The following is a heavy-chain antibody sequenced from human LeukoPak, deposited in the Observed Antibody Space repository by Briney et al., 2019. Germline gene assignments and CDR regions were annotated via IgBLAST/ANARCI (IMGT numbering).Heavy chain of an antibody. D-gene: IGHD3-22*01. Sequence: NPSETLSLTCTVSGDSISSSSSYWGWIRQPPGEGLEGIGSIYYSGSTYYNTSLKSRVTISVDTSKNQFSLKLSSVTAADTAVYFCARGPYSYDSSGAFDIWGQGTMVTVSS. CDR1: GDSISSSSSY. V-gene: IGHV4-39*07. CDR2: IYYSGST. CDR3: ARGPYSYDSSGAFDI. J-gene: IGHJ3*02.